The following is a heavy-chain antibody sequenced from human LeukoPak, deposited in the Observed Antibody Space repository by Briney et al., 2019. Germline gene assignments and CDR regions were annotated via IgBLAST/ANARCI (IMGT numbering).Heavy chain of an antibody. CDR2: IYSPGTN. J-gene: IGHJ3*02. D-gene: IGHD3-22*01. CDR1: AGSINSDDYY. CDR3: ARGIGTSYESSRDAFDI. V-gene: IGHV4-61*02. Sequence: SSETLSLTCTVSAGSINSDDYYWSWIRQPAGKGLEWIGRIYSPGTNYNYNPSLKSRVTISIDTSKNQSSLKLTSVTAGDTAVYYCARGIGTSYESSRDAFDIWGQGTMVPVSS.